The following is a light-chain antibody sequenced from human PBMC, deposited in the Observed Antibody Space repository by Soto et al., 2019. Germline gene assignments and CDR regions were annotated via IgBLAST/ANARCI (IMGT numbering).Light chain of an antibody. CDR3: QQYNNWPPYT. Sequence: EIVMTQSPATLSVSPGERANLSCRASQSVGSDLAWYQQRPGQAPRLVIFGASTRAAGIPARFSGSGSGTEFTLTISSLQSEDLAVYYCQQYNNWPPYTFGQGTKLEIK. J-gene: IGKJ2*01. V-gene: IGKV3-15*01. CDR2: GAS. CDR1: QSVGSD.